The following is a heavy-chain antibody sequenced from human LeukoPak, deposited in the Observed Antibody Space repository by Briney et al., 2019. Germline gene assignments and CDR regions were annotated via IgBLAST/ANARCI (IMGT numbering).Heavy chain of an antibody. J-gene: IGHJ3*02. V-gene: IGHV1-69*06. CDR1: GGTFSSYV. D-gene: IGHD2-21*01. Sequence: SVKVSCKASGGTFSSYVISWVQQAPGQGLEWMGGIIPIFGTANYAQKFQGRVTITADKSTSTAYMELSSLRSEDTAVYYCARSIMIGVGAFDIWGQGTMVTVSS. CDR3: ARSIMIGVGAFDI. CDR2: IIPIFGTA.